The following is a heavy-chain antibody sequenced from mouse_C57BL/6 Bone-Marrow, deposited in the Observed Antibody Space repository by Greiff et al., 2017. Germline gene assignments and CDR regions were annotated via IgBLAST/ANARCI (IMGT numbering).Heavy chain of an antibody. D-gene: IGHD1-1*02. V-gene: IGHV1-69*01. CDR2: IDPSDSDT. CDR1: GYTFTGYS. CDR3: ARNRYSGDFDY. J-gene: IGHJ2*01. Sequence: QVQLQQPGAELVMPGASVKMSCKASGYTFTGYSMHWVKQRNGQGLEWIGEIDPSDSDTSYNQKFKGKSTLTVDKSSSTAYMQLSSLTSEDSAVYYCARNRYSGDFDYWGRGTTLTVSS.